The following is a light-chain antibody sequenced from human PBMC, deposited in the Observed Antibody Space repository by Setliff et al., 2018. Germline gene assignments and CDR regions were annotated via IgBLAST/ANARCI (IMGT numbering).Light chain of an antibody. J-gene: IGLJ1*01. CDR2: DVS. V-gene: IGLV2-14*01. CDR1: SSDVGAYNC. CDR3: CLCTSNITPYV. Sequence: QSVLTQPASVSGSPGQSITISCTGTSSDVGAYNCISWYQHHPDKAPKLLIYDVSNRPSGVSSRFSGSKSGNTASLTISGLHAEDEADYFCCLCTSNITPYVFGTGTKV.